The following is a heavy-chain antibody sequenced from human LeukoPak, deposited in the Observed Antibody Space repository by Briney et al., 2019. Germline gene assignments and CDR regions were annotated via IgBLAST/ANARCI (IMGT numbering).Heavy chain of an antibody. J-gene: IGHJ3*02. CDR2: IYPGDSDA. V-gene: IGHV5-51*01. D-gene: IGHD6-19*01. CDR1: GYSFGDYW. CDR3: ARRAVAEWGIVAYDI. Sequence: GESLKISCKGFGYSFGDYWIAWVRQMPGKGLEWMGIIYPGDSDATYSPSFEGQVTISADKSISTAYLQWSGLKASDTAKYYCARRAVAEWGIVAYDIWGQGTMVIVSS.